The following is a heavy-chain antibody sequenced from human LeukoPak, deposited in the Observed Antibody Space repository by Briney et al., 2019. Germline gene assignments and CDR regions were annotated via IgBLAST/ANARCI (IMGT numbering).Heavy chain of an antibody. CDR2: INHSGST. J-gene: IGHJ3*02. V-gene: IGHV4-34*01. CDR1: GGSFSGYY. D-gene: IGHD2-15*01. CDR3: ARKIPCSGGSCYPINI. Sequence: SETLSLTCAVYGGSFSGYYWSWIRQPPGKGLEWIGEINHSGSTNYNPSLKSRVTISVDTSKNQFSLKLSSVTAADTAVCYCARKIPCSGGSCYPINIWGQGTMVTVSS.